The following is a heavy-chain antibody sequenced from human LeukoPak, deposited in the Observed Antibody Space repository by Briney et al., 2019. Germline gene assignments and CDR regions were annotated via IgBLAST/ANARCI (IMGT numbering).Heavy chain of an antibody. Sequence: SETLSLTCTVSGGSISGYFWSWIRQPPGKGLEWIAYIYYSGSTNYNPSLKSRVTISVDTSKNQFSPKLGSVTAADTAVYYCARHYYGAGSYQRYFDYWGQGTLVTVSS. CDR2: IYYSGST. D-gene: IGHD3-10*01. CDR3: ARHYYGAGSYQRYFDY. J-gene: IGHJ4*02. V-gene: IGHV4-59*08. CDR1: GGSISGYF.